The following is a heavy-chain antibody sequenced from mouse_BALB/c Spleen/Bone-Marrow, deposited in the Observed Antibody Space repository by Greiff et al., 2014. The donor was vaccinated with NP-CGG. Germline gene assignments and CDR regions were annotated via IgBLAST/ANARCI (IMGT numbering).Heavy chain of an antibody. CDR1: GYTFTSYY. D-gene: IGHD2-3*01. J-gene: IGHJ4*01. V-gene: IGHV1S81*02. CDR3: TRYGYDPLYAMDY. Sequence: VQLVESGAELVKPGASVKLSCKASGYTFTSYYMYWVKQRPGQGLEWIGGINPSNGGTNFNEKFKSKATLTVDKSSSTAYMQLSILTSEDSAVYYCTRYGYDPLYAMDYWGQGTSVTVSS. CDR2: INPSNGGT.